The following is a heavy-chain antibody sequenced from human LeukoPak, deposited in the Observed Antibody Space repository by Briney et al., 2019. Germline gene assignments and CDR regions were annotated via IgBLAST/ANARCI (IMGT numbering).Heavy chain of an antibody. D-gene: IGHD2-15*01. CDR3: ARGGGSYPYYYGMDV. Sequence: SETLSLTCTVSGGSISSGDYYWSWIRQPPGKGLEWIGYIYYSGSTYYNPSLKSRVTISVDTSKNQFPLKLSSVTAADTAVYYCARGGGSYPYYYGMDVWGQGTTVTVSS. J-gene: IGHJ6*02. V-gene: IGHV4-30-4*01. CDR1: GGSISSGDYY. CDR2: IYYSGST.